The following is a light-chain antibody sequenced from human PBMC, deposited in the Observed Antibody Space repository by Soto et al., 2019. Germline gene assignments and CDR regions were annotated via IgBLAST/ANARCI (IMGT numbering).Light chain of an antibody. CDR1: SSNIGNNY. J-gene: IGLJ2*01. Sequence: QSVLTQPPSVSAAPGQKVTISCSGSSSNIGNNYVSWYQQLPGTAPKLLIYDNNKRPSGIPDRFSSSKSGTSATLGITGLQTGDEADYYCGTWDSSLSAVVFGGGTKLT. CDR3: GTWDSSLSAVV. V-gene: IGLV1-51*01. CDR2: DNN.